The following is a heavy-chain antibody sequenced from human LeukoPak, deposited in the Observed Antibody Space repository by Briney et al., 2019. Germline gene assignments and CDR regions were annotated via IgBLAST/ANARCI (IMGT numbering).Heavy chain of an antibody. CDR3: AREGDYYDSSGYYPQPLDY. Sequence: GGSLRLSCAASGFTFSSYSMNWVRQAPRKGLEWVSSISSSSSYIYYADSVKGRFTISRDNAKNSLYLQMNSLRAEDTAVYYCAREGDYYDSSGYYPQPLDYWGQGTLVTVSS. D-gene: IGHD3-22*01. J-gene: IGHJ4*02. CDR1: GFTFSSYS. CDR2: ISSSSSYI. V-gene: IGHV3-21*01.